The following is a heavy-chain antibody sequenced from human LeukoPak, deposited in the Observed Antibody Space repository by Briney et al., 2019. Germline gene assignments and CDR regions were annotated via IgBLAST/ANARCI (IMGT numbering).Heavy chain of an antibody. CDR3: ARAGVDYSSGWIPYFDY. CDR1: GFTFSSYA. Sequence: GGSLRLSCAASGFTFSSYAMSWVRQAPGKGLEWVSVIYSGGSTYYADSVKGRFTISRDNSKNTLYLQMNSLRAEDTAVYYCARAGVDYSSGWIPYFDYWGQGTLVTVSS. D-gene: IGHD6-19*01. CDR2: IYSGGST. V-gene: IGHV3-66*01. J-gene: IGHJ4*02.